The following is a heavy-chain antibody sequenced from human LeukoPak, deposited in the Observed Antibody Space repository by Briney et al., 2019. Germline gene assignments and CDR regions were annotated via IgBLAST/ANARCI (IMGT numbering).Heavy chain of an antibody. V-gene: IGHV3-7*04. CDR1: GFTVSGYW. D-gene: IGHD6-13*01. CDR2: IKQDGSAQ. CDR3: ARVSAAGTGFLDL. J-gene: IGHJ2*01. Sequence: GGSLRLSCAASGFTVSGYWMSWVRQAPGKGLEWVANIKQDGSAQNYVDSVKGRLTTSRDNAKNSLFLQMNSLRVEDTVLYYCARVSAAGTGFLDLWGRGTLVLVSA.